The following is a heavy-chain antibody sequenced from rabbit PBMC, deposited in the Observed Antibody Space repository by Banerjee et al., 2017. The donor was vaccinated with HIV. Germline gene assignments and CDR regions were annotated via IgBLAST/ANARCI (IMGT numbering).Heavy chain of an antibody. Sequence: QEQLVESGGGLVTLGGSLKLSCKASGIDFSSYGISWVRQAPGKGLEWIAYIYRDYGTTDYASWVNGRFTVSLDNAQNTVFLQMTSLTAADTATYFCARESSTAALDLWGPGTLVTVS. CDR3: ARESSTAALDL. D-gene: IGHD1-1*01. V-gene: IGHV1S47*01. J-gene: IGHJ4*01. CDR2: IYRDYGTT. CDR1: GIDFSSYG.